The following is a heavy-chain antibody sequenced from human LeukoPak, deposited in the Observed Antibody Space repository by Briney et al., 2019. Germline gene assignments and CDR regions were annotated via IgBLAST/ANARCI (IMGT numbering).Heavy chain of an antibody. CDR3: ATATQPRGYFLH. CDR1: GYTFTTYS. D-gene: IGHD2-2*01. J-gene: IGHJ1*01. V-gene: IGHV1-18*01. CDR2: ISVNNGGT. Sequence: ASVKASCKASGYTFTTYSLAWVRQAPGRSLEWMGWISVNNGGTNYAQSFQDRVTLTRDTSTNTAYLELRSLRSDDTAIIYCATATQPRGYFLHWGQGTLVTVSS.